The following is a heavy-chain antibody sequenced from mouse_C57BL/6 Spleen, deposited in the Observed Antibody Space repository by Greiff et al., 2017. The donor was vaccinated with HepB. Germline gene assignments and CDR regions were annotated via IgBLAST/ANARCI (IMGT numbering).Heavy chain of an antibody. CDR1: GYTFTDYY. V-gene: IGHV1-26*01. CDR3: ARSGSSGPDY. Sequence: EVQLQQSGPELVKPGASVKISCKASGYTFTDYYMNWVKQSHGKSLEWIGDINPNNGGTSYNQKFKGKATLTVDKSSSTAYMELRSLTSEDSAVYYCARSGSSGPDYWGQGTTLTVSS. CDR2: INPNNGGT. J-gene: IGHJ2*01. D-gene: IGHD3-2*02.